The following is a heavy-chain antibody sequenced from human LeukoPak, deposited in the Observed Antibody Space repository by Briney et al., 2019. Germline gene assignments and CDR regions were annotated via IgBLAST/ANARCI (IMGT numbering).Heavy chain of an antibody. V-gene: IGHV1-8*01. D-gene: IGHD2/OR15-2a*01. J-gene: IGHJ4*02. CDR3: ARARHRNRCDDY. CDR1: GYTFTSHD. CDR2: MNPKSGNT. Sequence: ASVKVSCKASGYTFTSHDINWVRQATGKGLEWMGWMNPKSGNTGYGQKLQGRVTMTTDTSTSTAYMELRSLRSDDTAVYYCARARHRNRCDDYWGQGTLVTVSS.